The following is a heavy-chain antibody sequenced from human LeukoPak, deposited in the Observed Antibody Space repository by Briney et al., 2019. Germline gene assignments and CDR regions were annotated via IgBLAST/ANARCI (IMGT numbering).Heavy chain of an antibody. CDR1: GFTFSSYA. Sequence: GGSLRLSCAASGFTFSSYAMSWVRQAPGKGLEWVSAISGSGGSTYYADSVKGRFTISRDNSKNTLYLQMNSLRAEDTAVYYCAKASGRYYFYGMDVWGQGTLVTVSS. CDR3: AKASGRYYFYGMDV. V-gene: IGHV3-23*01. D-gene: IGHD2-15*01. CDR2: ISGSGGST. J-gene: IGHJ6*02.